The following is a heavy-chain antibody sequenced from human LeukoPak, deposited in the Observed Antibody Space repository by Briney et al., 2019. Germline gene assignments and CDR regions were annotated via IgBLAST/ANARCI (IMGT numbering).Heavy chain of an antibody. J-gene: IGHJ4*02. CDR3: AEGFGGRVRS. V-gene: IGHV6-1*01. Sequence: SQTLSLTCAISGDSVSDNGAAWYWIRQSPSRGLEWLGRTYYRSKWSTDYALFVKSRITISADTSKNQFSLQLNSVNPEDTAVYYCAEGFGGRVRSWGQGTLVTVSS. CDR1: GDSVSDNGAA. D-gene: IGHD2-15*01. CDR2: TYYRSKWST.